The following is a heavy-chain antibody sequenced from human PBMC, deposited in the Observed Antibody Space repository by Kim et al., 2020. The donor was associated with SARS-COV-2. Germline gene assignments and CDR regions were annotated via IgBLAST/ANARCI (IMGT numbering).Heavy chain of an antibody. D-gene: IGHD5-12*01. CDR3: ARGGDGYNFHIDY. CDR2: LYSRGST. J-gene: IGHJ4*02. CDR1: GGSIISYY. Sequence: SETLSLTCTVSGGSIISYYWSGLRQPPGKGLEWIGYLYSRGSTNSNPSLKIRVTISVDTSKNQFSLKLSSVTAADTAVYYCARGGDGYNFHIDYWGQGTLVTVSS. V-gene: IGHV4-59*01.